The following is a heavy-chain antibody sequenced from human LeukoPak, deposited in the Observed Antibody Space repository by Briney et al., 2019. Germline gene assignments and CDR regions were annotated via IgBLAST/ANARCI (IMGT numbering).Heavy chain of an antibody. D-gene: IGHD2-2*01. CDR2: ISGSGDST. V-gene: IGHV3-23*01. J-gene: IGHJ4*02. CDR1: GYTFSSYA. Sequence: PGGSLRLSCAASGYTFSSYAMSWVHQAPGKGLEWVSTISGSGDSTYYADSVRGRFTISRDNSKNTLFLQMNSLRAEDTAVYHCARARYCGSTSCYLDYWGQGTLVTVSS. CDR3: ARARYCGSTSCYLDY.